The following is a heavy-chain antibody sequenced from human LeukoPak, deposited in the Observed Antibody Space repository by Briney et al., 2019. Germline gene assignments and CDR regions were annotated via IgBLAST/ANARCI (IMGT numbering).Heavy chain of an antibody. Sequence: PGESLRISRKGSGYSFTSYWIGWVRQMPGKGLEWMGIIYPDDSDTRYSPSFEGQVTISADKSISTAYLHWSSLKASDTAIHYCARRRGYSSGWATSGPYYFDYWGQGTLVTVSS. V-gene: IGHV5-51*01. J-gene: IGHJ4*02. CDR1: GYSFTSYW. CDR2: IYPDDSDT. D-gene: IGHD6-19*01. CDR3: ARRRGYSSGWATSGPYYFDY.